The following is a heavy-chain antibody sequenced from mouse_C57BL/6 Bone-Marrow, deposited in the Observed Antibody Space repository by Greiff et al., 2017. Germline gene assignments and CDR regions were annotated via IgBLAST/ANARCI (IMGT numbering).Heavy chain of an antibody. Sequence: EVKLVESGGGLVKPGGSLKLSCAASGFTFSDYGMHWVRQAPEKGLEWVAYISSGSSTISYAATVKGRFTISRDNAKKSLFLQMTSLRSEDTAMYYCARGTRFADWGQGTLVTVSA. CDR2: ISSGSSTI. D-gene: IGHD3-3*01. CDR1: GFTFSDYG. CDR3: ARGTRFAD. V-gene: IGHV5-17*01. J-gene: IGHJ3*01.